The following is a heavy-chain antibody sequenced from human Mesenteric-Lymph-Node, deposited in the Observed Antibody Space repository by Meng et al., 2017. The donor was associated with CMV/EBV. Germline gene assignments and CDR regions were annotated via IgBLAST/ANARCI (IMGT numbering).Heavy chain of an antibody. CDR1: GYTLTGYY. V-gene: IGHV1-2*02. D-gene: IGHD3-16*01. Sequence: ASVKVSCKASGYTLTGYYLHWVRQAPGQGLEWMGWIHPKSGDTNYAQNFQGRVTMTRDTSINTAFMDLNTLTSDDTAVYFCARWFGVLAAFDYWGQGSLVTVSS. CDR3: ARWFGVLAAFDY. J-gene: IGHJ4*02. CDR2: IHPKSGDT.